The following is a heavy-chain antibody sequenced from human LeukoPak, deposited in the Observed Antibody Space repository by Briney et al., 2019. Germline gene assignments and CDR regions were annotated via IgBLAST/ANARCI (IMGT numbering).Heavy chain of an antibody. D-gene: IGHD6-6*01. CDR2: ISYDGSNK. CDR1: GFTFSSYG. CDR3: ARLPPSGYSSSPLDY. Sequence: GGSLRLSCAASGFTFSSYGMHWVRQAPGKGLEWVAVISYDGSNKYYADSVKGRFTISRDNSKNTLYLQMNSLRAEDTAVYYCARLPPSGYSSSPLDYWGQGTLVTVSS. J-gene: IGHJ4*02. V-gene: IGHV3-30*03.